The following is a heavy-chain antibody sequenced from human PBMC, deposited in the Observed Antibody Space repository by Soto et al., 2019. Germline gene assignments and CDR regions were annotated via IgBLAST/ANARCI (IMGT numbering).Heavy chain of an antibody. CDR3: ARQATVTTGDAFDI. J-gene: IGHJ3*02. CDR1: GFTFSSYD. V-gene: IGHV3-13*04. CDR2: IGTAGDT. Sequence: EVQLVESGGGLVQPGGSPRLSCAASGFTFSSYDMHWVRQATGKGLEWVSAIGTAGDTYYPGSVKGRFTISRENAKNSLYLQMNSLRAGDTAVYYCARQATVTTGDAFDIWGQGTMVTVSS. D-gene: IGHD4-17*01.